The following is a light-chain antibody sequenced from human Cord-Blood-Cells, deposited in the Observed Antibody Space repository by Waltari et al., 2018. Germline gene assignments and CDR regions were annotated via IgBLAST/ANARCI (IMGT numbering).Light chain of an antibody. V-gene: IGLV2-14*01. J-gene: IGLJ3*02. CDR1: SSDGGGYNY. CDR3: SSYTSSSTL. Sequence: QSALTQPASVSGSPGRSITISCTGTSSDGGGYNYVSWYQQHPAKAPKLMIYDVSTRPSGVSNRFSGSKSGNTASLTISGLQAEDEADYYCSSYTSSSTLFGGGTKLTVL. CDR2: DVS.